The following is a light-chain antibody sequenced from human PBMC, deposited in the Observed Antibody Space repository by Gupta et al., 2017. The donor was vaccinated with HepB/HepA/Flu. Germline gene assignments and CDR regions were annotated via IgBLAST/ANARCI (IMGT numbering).Light chain of an antibody. J-gene: IGLJ2*01. CDR3: QSYDSSLGKVV. V-gene: IGLV1-40*01. CDR2: GNS. CDR1: SSNIWAGYD. Sequence: QSVLTQPPSVSGAPGQRVTISCTGSSSNIWAGYDVHWYQQLPGTAPKLLIYGNSNRPSGVPDRFSGSKSGTSASLAITGLQAEDEADYYCQSYDSSLGKVVFGGGTKLTVL.